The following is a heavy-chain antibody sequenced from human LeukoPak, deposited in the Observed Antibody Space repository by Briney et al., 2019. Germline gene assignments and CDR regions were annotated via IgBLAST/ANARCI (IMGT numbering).Heavy chain of an antibody. Sequence: ASVKVSCKASGYTFTSYAMHWVRQAPGQRLEWMGWINAGNGNTKYSQKFQGRVTITRDTSASTAYMELSGLRSEDTAVYYCARGAEAGYCSGGSCIPNDYWGQGTLVTVSS. J-gene: IGHJ4*02. CDR3: ARGAEAGYCSGGSCIPNDY. D-gene: IGHD2-15*01. CDR2: INAGNGNT. CDR1: GYTFTSYA. V-gene: IGHV1-3*01.